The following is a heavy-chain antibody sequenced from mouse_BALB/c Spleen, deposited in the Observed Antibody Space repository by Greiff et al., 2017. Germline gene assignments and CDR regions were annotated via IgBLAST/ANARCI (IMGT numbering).Heavy chain of an antibody. CDR2: ISSGGST. J-gene: IGHJ3*01. CDR1: GFTFSSYA. CDR3: ARGDGITATCLFGY. V-gene: IGHV5-6-5*01. D-gene: IGHD2-4*01. Sequence: EVQGVESGGGLVKPGGSLKLSCAASGFTFSSYAMSWVRQTPEKRLEWVASISSGGSTYYPDSVKGRFTISRDNARNILYLQMSSLRSEDTAMYYCARGDGITATCLFGYWGQGTLVTVSA.